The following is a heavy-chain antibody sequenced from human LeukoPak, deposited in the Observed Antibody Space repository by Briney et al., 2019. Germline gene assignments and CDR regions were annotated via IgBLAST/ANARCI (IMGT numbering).Heavy chain of an antibody. D-gene: IGHD6-19*01. Sequence: GGSLRLSCAASEFSVGSNYMTWVRQAPGKGLEWVSLIYSGGSTYYADSVKGRFTISRDNSKNTLYLQMNSLRAEDTALYYCARWLAVAGTGDYWGQGTLVTVSS. CDR1: EFSVGSNY. J-gene: IGHJ4*02. CDR2: IYSGGST. V-gene: IGHV3-66*01. CDR3: ARWLAVAGTGDY.